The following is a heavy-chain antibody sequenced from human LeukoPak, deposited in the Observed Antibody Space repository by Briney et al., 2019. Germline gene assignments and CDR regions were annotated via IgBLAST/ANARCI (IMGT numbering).Heavy chain of an antibody. J-gene: IGHJ4*02. CDR3: ARGLWFGEFLY. CDR1: GFTVSRNY. CDR2: IKQDGSEK. Sequence: PGGSLRLSCVASGFTVSRNYMSWVRQAPGKGLEWVANIKQDGSEKDYVDSVKGRFTISRDNAKNSLYLQMNSLRAEDTAVYYCARGLWFGEFLYWGQGTLVTVSS. V-gene: IGHV3-7*01. D-gene: IGHD3-10*01.